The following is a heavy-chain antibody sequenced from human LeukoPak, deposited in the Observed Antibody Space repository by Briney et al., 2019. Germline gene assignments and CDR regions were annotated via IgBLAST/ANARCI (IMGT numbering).Heavy chain of an antibody. V-gene: IGHV1-8*03. CDR2: MNPNSGNT. CDR3: AAGFFSSGSRGYYYMDV. D-gene: IGHD3-10*01. J-gene: IGHJ6*03. Sequence: ASVKVSCQASGYTFTSYDINWVRQATGQGLEWMGWMNPNSGNTGYAQKFQGRVTITRNTSISTAYMELSSLRSEDTAVYYCAAGFFSSGSRGYYYMDVWGKGTTVTVSS. CDR1: GYTFTSYD.